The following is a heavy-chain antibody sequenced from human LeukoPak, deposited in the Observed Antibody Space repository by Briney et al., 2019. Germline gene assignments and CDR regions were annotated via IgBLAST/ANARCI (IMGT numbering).Heavy chain of an antibody. CDR3: ARAMDC. J-gene: IGHJ4*02. Sequence: GGSLRLSCVGSGFTFSSYWMNWIRQAPGEGLEWVANIKQDGSEKYYVDSVKGRFTISRDNAKNSLYLQMYSLRAEDTALYYCARAMDCWGQGTLVTVSS. CDR1: GFTFSSYW. CDR2: IKQDGSEK. V-gene: IGHV3-7*03.